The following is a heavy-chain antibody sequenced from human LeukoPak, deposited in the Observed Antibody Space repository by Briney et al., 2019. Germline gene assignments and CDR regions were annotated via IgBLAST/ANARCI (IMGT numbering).Heavy chain of an antibody. CDR2: IYYSGST. CDR3: ASTSLYSSSWYGLFDI. CDR1: GGSISSSSYY. V-gene: IGHV4-39*01. J-gene: IGHJ3*02. Sequence: SETLSLTCTVSGGSISSSSYYWGWIRQPPGKGLEWIGSIYYSGSTYYNPSLKSRVTISVDTSKNQFSLKLSSVTAADTAVYYCASTSLYSSSWYGLFDIWGQGTMVTVSS. D-gene: IGHD6-13*01.